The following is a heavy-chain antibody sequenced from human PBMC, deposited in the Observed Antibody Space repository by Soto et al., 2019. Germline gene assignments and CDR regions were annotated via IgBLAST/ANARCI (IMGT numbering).Heavy chain of an antibody. CDR1: GGSRSRGINV. Sequence: SQAVSLTSTVSGGSRSRGINVLTWIRQQPKKGLEWIGHISYSGSTHYNASLQSRLAISKDTSKNQFSLKLTSLTAADTAVYFCFFD. J-gene: IGHJ3*01. V-gene: IGHV4-31*06. CDR3: FFD. CDR2: ISYSGST.